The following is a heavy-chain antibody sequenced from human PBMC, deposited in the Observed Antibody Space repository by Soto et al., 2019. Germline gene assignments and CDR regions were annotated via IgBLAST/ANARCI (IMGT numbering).Heavy chain of an antibody. D-gene: IGHD6-6*01. J-gene: IGHJ6*02. CDR1: GDSVSSNSAA. Sequence: PSQTLSLTCAISGDSVSSNSAAWNWIRQSPSRGLEWLGRTYYRSKWYNDYAVSVKSRITINPDTSKNQFSPQLNSVTPEDTAVYYCARDGFEYSSSSPKGGYYYYGMDVWGQGTTVTVAS. CDR2: TYYRSKWYN. V-gene: IGHV6-1*01. CDR3: ARDGFEYSSSSPKGGYYYYGMDV.